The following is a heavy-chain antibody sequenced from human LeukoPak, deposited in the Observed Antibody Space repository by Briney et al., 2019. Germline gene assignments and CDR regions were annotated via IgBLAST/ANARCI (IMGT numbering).Heavy chain of an antibody. CDR1: LGSISSSSDY. J-gene: IGHJ6*01. V-gene: IGHV4-39*01. Sequence: SETLSLTCTLSLGSISSSSDYWAWIRQPPGKGLEWIGSTYYIGSTYYNPPLKSRVTISVATSKNQFSLKLSSVTAADTAVYYCARRRGDVWGKGTTVTVSS. CDR3: ARRRGDV. CDR2: TYYIGST.